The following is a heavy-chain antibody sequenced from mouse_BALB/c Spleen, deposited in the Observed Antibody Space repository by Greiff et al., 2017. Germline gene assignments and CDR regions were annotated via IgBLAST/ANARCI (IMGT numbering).Heavy chain of an antibody. CDR3: ASLSTMITTGFAY. J-gene: IGHJ3*01. Sequence: EESGPELVKPGASVKISCKASGYTFTDYNMHWVKQSHGKSLEWIGYIYPYNGGTGYNQKFKSKATLTVDNSSSTAYMELRSLTSEDSAVYYCASLSTMITTGFAYWGQGTLVTVSA. D-gene: IGHD2-4*01. CDR1: GYTFTDYN. V-gene: IGHV1S29*02. CDR2: IYPYNGGT.